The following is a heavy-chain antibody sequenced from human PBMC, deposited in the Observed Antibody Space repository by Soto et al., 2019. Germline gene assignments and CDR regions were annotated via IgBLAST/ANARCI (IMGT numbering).Heavy chain of an antibody. V-gene: IGHV6-1*01. J-gene: IGHJ5*02. CDR3: ARSVGWLDP. D-gene: IGHD1-26*01. CDR2: TYYRSKRYK. CDR1: GASVSSNSAA. Sequence: QTLSLTCAISGASVSSNSAAWNWIRQSPSRGLEWLGRTYYRSKRYKEYAASVKSRITINPDTSKNQFSLQLNSVSPEDTAVNYCARSVGWLDPWGQGSLVTVSS.